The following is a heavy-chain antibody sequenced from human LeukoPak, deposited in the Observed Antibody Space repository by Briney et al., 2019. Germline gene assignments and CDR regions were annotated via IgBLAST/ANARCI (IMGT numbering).Heavy chain of an antibody. J-gene: IGHJ6*02. CDR3: AKEGYDVDTAMAHYYYYYGMDF. Sequence: PGGSLRLSCAASGFTFSSYAMSWVRQAPGKGLEWVSAISGSGGSTYYADSVKGRFTISRDNSKNTLYLQMNSLRAEDTAVYYCAKEGYDVDTAMAHYYYYYGMDFWGQGTTVTVSS. D-gene: IGHD5-18*01. CDR2: ISGSGGST. V-gene: IGHV3-23*01. CDR1: GFTFSSYA.